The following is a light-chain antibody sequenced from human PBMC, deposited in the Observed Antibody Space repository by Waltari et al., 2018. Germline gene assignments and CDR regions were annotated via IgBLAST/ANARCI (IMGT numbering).Light chain of an antibody. V-gene: IGKV1-33*01. CDR3: QQYHSVPLT. Sequence: DIHMTQSPSALSARVGDRVTITCQASQDIKKSLNWFHQKPGNAPKVLIFDASNSQTGAPARFSGGGSGTDFTFTISSLQPEDMGTYYCQQYHSVPLTFGGGTKVEIK. J-gene: IGKJ4*01. CDR1: QDIKKS. CDR2: DAS.